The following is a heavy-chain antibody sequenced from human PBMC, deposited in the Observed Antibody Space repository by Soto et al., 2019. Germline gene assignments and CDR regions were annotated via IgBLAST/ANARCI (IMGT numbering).Heavy chain of an antibody. CDR2: IYYSGST. D-gene: IGHD3-3*01. V-gene: IGHV4-61*01. Sequence: SETLSLTCTVSGGSVSSGSYYWSWIRQPPGKGLEWIGYIYYSGSTNYNPSLKSRVTISVDTSKNQFSLKLSSVTAADTAVYYCARGYDFWSGFTLNTRNTHQWFDSWGQGTLVTV. CDR3: ARGYDFWSGFTLNTRNTHQWFDS. CDR1: GGSVSSGSYY. J-gene: IGHJ5*01.